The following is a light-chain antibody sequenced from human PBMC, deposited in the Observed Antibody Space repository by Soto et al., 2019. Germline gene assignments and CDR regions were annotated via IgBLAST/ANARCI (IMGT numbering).Light chain of an antibody. J-gene: IGKJ1*01. Sequence: IQLTQSPSSLSASVGDSVSITCRASQDITSYLAWYQQKPGKAPNLLIYAASTLQSGVPSRFSGSGSGTDFTLTISSLQPDDFATYYCQHYNSYGTFGQGTKVDIK. CDR3: QHYNSYGT. V-gene: IGKV1-9*01. CDR2: AAS. CDR1: QDITSY.